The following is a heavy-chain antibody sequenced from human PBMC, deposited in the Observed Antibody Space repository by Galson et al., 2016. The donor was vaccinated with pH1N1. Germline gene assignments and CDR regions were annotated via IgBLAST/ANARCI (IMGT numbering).Heavy chain of an antibody. Sequence: SVKVSCKASGYTFTSSAMHWVRQAPGQSPQWMGWIHAGNGNTKYSQKFQGRVTITRDPSASTAYMELASLISEDTAVYYCARGGPTIAELWFDPWGQGTLVTVSS. CDR1: GYTFTSSA. J-gene: IGHJ5*02. CDR3: ARGGPTIAELWFDP. D-gene: IGHD6-13*01. V-gene: IGHV1-3*01. CDR2: IHAGNGNT.